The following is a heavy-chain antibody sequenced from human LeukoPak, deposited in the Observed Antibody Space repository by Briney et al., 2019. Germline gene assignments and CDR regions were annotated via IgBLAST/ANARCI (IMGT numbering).Heavy chain of an antibody. Sequence: GGSLRLSCAASGFTFSSYWMSWVRQAPGKGLEWVANIKQDGSEKYYVDSVKGRFTISRDNAKNSLYLQMNSLRAEDTAVYYCAKDSDYDILTGYENYFDYWGQGTLVTVSS. D-gene: IGHD3-9*01. V-gene: IGHV3-7*01. CDR3: AKDSDYDILTGYENYFDY. J-gene: IGHJ4*02. CDR2: IKQDGSEK. CDR1: GFTFSSYW.